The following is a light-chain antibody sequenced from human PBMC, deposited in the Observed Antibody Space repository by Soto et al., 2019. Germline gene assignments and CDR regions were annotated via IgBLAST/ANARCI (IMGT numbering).Light chain of an antibody. CDR1: SSDVGAYNY. J-gene: IGLJ1*01. CDR3: SSYAGNNYFV. CDR2: EVS. V-gene: IGLV2-8*01. Sequence: QSALTQPPSASGSPGQSVTISCTGTSSDVGAYNYVSWYQQHPGKAPKLMIYEVSQRPSGVPDRFSGSNSGNTASLTVSGLQAEDEADYYCSSYAGNNYFVFGPGTKLTVL.